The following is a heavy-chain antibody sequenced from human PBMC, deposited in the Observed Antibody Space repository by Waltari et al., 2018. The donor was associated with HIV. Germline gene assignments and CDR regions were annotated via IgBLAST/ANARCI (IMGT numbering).Heavy chain of an antibody. CDR3: TRAVFWSTFFSDNFFDY. CDR2: VNGEAIST. V-gene: IGHV3-74*01. CDR1: RFNFSNYW. Sequence: EVELVESGGGLVQPGGSLRLSCAASRFNFSNYWIYWVRQVPGKGLVGVSRVNGEAISTDYADSVGGRFTISRDNAKNTVFLQMDSLRAEDTAVYYCTRAVFWSTFFSDNFFDYWGQGTPLTVSS. D-gene: IGHD3-3*01. J-gene: IGHJ4*02.